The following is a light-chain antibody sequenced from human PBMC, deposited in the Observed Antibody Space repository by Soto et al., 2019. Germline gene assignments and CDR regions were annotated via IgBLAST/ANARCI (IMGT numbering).Light chain of an antibody. CDR3: SSYTTSSTQV. Sequence: QSALTQPASVSGSPGQSITISCTGTSSDVGYYNYVSWYQHHPGKVPKLMIYEVSNRPSGVSNRFSGSKSGNTASLTISGLQAEDKADYYCSSYTTSSTQVFGGGTKLTVL. CDR2: EVS. CDR1: SSDVGYYNY. V-gene: IGLV2-14*01. J-gene: IGLJ3*02.